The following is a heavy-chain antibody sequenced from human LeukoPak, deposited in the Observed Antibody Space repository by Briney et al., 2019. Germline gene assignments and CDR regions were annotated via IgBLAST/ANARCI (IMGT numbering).Heavy chain of an antibody. V-gene: IGHV4-4*07. CDR2: IYASGSVSSSGST. D-gene: IGHD4-17*01. Sequence: SVTLSLTCTVSGGSFSTYYWSWVRQPAGKGLEWIGRIYASGSVSSSGSTNYNPSLKSRVTMSVDTSKKQFSLRLNSVTAADTAVYYCAREKTVLHYYYGMDVWGQGTTVTVSS. J-gene: IGHJ6*02. CDR1: GGSFSTYY. CDR3: AREKTVLHYYYGMDV.